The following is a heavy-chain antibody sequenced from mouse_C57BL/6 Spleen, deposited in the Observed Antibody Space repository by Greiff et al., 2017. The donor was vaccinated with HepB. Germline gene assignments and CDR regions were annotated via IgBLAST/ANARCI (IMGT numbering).Heavy chain of an antibody. CDR2: ISNLAYSI. D-gene: IGHD2-4*01. J-gene: IGHJ2*01. Sequence: EVMLVESGGGLVQPGGSLKLSCAASGFTFSDYGMAWVRQAPRKGPEWVAFISNLAYSIYYADTVTGRFTISRENAKNTLYLEMSSLRSEDTAMYYCSRGDDDGGYYFDYWGQGTTLTVSS. V-gene: IGHV5-15*01. CDR3: SRGDDDGGYYFDY. CDR1: GFTFSDYG.